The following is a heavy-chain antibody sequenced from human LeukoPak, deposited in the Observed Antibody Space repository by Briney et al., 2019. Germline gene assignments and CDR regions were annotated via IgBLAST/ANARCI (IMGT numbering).Heavy chain of an antibody. D-gene: IGHD2-2*01. Sequence: ASVKVSCKASGYTFTSYDVNWVRQATGQGLERMGWMNPNSGNTGYAQKFQGRVTMTRNTSISTAYMELSSLRSEDTAVYYCARGSSLVVVPAFYYYGMDVWGQGTTVTVSS. CDR2: MNPNSGNT. V-gene: IGHV1-8*01. CDR3: ARGSSLVVVPAFYYYGMDV. J-gene: IGHJ6*02. CDR1: GYTFTSYD.